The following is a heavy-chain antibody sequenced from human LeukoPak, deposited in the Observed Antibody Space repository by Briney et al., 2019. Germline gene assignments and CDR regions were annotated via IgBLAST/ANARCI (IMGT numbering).Heavy chain of an antibody. J-gene: IGHJ6*02. D-gene: IGHD3-9*01. V-gene: IGHV3-23*01. CDR3: ARAKSRYYDILTARDYYYGMDV. CDR1: GVTFSSSA. CDR2: ISGSGGGT. Sequence: GGSLRLSCANSGVTFSSSAMSWVRQPPGEGLAWVSTISGSGGGTYYADSVKGRFTISRDNSKNTLYLQMNSLRAEDTAVYYCARAKSRYYDILTARDYYYGMDVWGQGTTVTVSS.